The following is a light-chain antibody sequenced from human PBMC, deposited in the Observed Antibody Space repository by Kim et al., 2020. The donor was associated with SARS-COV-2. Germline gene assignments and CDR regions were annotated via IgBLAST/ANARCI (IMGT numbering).Light chain of an antibody. CDR1: QDIANS. Sequence: DIQLTQSPSSLSASIGDRVTITCRASQDIANSLAWYQQKPGKVPQVLIYAASTLQSGVPSRFSGSGSGTEFTLTIDSLQTEDVATYYCQQYNSAPWTFGPGTKVDIK. CDR3: QQYNSAPWT. CDR2: AAS. J-gene: IGKJ1*01. V-gene: IGKV1-27*01.